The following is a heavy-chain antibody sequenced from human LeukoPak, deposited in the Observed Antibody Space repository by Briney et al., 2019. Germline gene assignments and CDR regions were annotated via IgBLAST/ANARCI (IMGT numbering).Heavy chain of an antibody. CDR3: AKGKWGLTINNFDV. D-gene: IGHD3-9*01. CDR2: IRSKANSYAT. Sequence: PGGSLKLSCAASGFTFSGSAMHWVRQASGKGLEWVGRIRSKANSYATAYAASVKGRFTISRDNSKDTLSLQMNSLRAEDTAVYYCAKGKWGLTINNFDVWGQGTMVTVSS. CDR1: GFTFSGSA. J-gene: IGHJ3*01. V-gene: IGHV3-73*01.